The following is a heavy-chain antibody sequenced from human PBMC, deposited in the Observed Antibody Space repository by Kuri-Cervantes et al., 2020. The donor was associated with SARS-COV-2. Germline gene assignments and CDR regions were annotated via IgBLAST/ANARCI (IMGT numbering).Heavy chain of an antibody. CDR2: IYFSGNT. CDR1: GGSTNSAGYY. D-gene: IGHD3-10*01. CDR3: ESDPAPYYGPKVSSGLDV. J-gene: IGHJ6*02. Sequence: SETRSLTWTLPGGSTNSAGYYWSGSRQRPGKGLEWKGYIYFSGNTYYIPSLEIRHTISIDTSENQFSLNLTSVTAADTAVYFCESDPAPYYGPKVSSGLDVWGQGTTVTVSS. V-gene: IGHV4-31*02.